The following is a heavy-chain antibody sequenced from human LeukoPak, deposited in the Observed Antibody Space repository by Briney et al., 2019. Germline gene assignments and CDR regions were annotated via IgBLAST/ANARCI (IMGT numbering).Heavy chain of an antibody. V-gene: IGHV4-59*06. CDR1: GGSISSYY. D-gene: IGHD1-14*01. CDR2: IYYSGST. J-gene: IGHJ6*02. Sequence: SETLSLTCTVSGGSISSYYWSWIRQHPGKGLEWIGYIYYSGSTYYNPSLKSRVTISVDTSKNHFSLKLSSVTAADTAVYYCARTSPGYYGLDVWGQGTTVIVSS. CDR3: ARTSPGYYGLDV.